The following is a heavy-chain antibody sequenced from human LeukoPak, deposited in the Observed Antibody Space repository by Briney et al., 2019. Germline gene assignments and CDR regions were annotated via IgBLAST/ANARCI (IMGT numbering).Heavy chain of an antibody. CDR3: ARELYSSSSYYYYYYMDV. J-gene: IGHJ6*03. D-gene: IGHD6-6*01. Sequence: ASVKVSCKASGYTFTSYYMHWVRQAPGQGLEWMGIINPSGGSTSYAQKFQGRVTMSRDMSTSTVYMELSSLRSEDTAVYYCARELYSSSSYYYYYYMDVWGKGTTVTVSS. CDR1: GYTFTSYY. CDR2: INPSGGST. V-gene: IGHV1-46*01.